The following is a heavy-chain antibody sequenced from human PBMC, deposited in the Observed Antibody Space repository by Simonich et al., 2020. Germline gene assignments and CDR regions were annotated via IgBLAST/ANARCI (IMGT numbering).Heavy chain of an antibody. CDR1: GYTFTSYD. CDR3: ARTYSGSYYYFDY. J-gene: IGHJ4*02. Sequence: QVQLVQSGAEVKKPGASVKVSCKASGYTFTSYDINWVRQATGQGLGGMGWMNPNSGNKGYAQKFQGRVTITRNTSISTAYMELSSLRSEDTAVYYCARTYSGSYYYFDYWGQGTLVTVSS. V-gene: IGHV1-8*03. CDR2: MNPNSGNK. D-gene: IGHD1-26*01.